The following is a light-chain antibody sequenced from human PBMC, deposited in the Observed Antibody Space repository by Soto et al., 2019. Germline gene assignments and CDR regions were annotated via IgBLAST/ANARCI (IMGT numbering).Light chain of an antibody. CDR1: SSKIGSNT. J-gene: IGLJ2*01. CDR3: VAWDDSLNGYVV. Sequence: QSVLTQPPSASGTPGQRVTISCSGSSSKIGSNTVNWYQQLPGTAPKLVIYSNNQRPSGVPDRFSGSKSGTSASLAISGLQSEDEADYSCVAWDDSLNGYVVFGGGTKVTVL. V-gene: IGLV1-44*01. CDR2: SNN.